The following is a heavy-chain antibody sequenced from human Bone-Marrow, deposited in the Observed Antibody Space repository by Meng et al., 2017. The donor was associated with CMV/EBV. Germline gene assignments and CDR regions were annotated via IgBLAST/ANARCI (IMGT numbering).Heavy chain of an antibody. J-gene: IGHJ4*02. CDR1: GFTFSSYS. V-gene: IGHV3-21*01. Sequence: GESLKISCAASGFTFSSYSINWVRQAPGKGLEWVSSISSSSSYIYYADSVKGRFTISRDNAKNSLYLQMNSLRAEDTAVYYCARASWGFTIFGVVADYWGQGTLVTVSS. D-gene: IGHD3-3*01. CDR3: ARASWGFTIFGVVADY. CDR2: ISSSSSYI.